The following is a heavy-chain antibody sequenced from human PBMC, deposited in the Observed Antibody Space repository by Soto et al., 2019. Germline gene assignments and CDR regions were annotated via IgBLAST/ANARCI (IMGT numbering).Heavy chain of an antibody. CDR1: GLTFSSYG. CDR3: ARERGDYIDP. Sequence: QVHLVESGGGVVQPGRSLTLSCAASGLTFSSYGMHWVRQAPGKGLEWVAVIWYDGSNKCYADSVKGRFTISRDNSKNTLFLHMNSLRAEDTAVYYCARERGDYIDPWGQGTLVTVSS. D-gene: IGHD2-2*02. J-gene: IGHJ5*02. V-gene: IGHV3-33*01. CDR2: IWYDGSNK.